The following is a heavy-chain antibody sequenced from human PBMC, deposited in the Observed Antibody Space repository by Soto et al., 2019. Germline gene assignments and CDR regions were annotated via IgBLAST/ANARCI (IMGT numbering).Heavy chain of an antibody. V-gene: IGHV3-66*01. CDR3: ARGTVGTDPNWLDP. CDR1: GFIVSGSY. Sequence: GGSLRLSCAASGFIVSGSYLYWVRQAPGRGLEWVSSIYISGDTFYADSVKGRFIISRDNSKSTLSLQRNSLYLQMNSLRAEDTAVYYCARGTVGTDPNWLDPWGQGTLVTVSS. J-gene: IGHJ5*02. D-gene: IGHD1-26*01. CDR2: IYISGDT.